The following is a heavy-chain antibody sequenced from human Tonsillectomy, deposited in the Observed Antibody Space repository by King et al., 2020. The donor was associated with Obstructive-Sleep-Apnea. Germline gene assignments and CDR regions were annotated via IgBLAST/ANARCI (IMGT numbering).Heavy chain of an antibody. CDR1: GYSFTRYW. CDR3: ARPVAMNTPPDH. D-gene: IGHD2-2*02. J-gene: IGHJ5*02. Sequence: QLVQSGAEVKQPGETLRISCRGSGYSFTRYWITWVRQMPGKGLEWMGRIDPNESYSDYSPSFQGHVTISADKSISTAYLEWTSLKASDTAIYYCARPVAMNTPPDHWGQGILVTVSS. V-gene: IGHV5-10-1*01. CDR2: IDPNESYS.